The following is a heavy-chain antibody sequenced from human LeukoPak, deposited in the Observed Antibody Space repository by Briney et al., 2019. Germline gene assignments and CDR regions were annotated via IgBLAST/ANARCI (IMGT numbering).Heavy chain of an antibody. V-gene: IGHV4-59*01. CDR1: GGSISSYY. Sequence: SETLSLTCTVSGGSISSYYWSWIRQPPGKGLEWIGYVPDTGSTNYKSSLKSRVTISVDTSKNQFSLNLTSVTAADTAVYYCARTTTTFDDWGHGTLVIVSS. D-gene: IGHD4-11*01. CDR2: VPDTGST. J-gene: IGHJ4*01. CDR3: ARTTTTFDD.